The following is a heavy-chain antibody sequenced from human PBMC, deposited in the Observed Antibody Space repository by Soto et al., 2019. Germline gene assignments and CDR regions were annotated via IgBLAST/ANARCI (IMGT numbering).Heavy chain of an antibody. CDR2: IWYDGNNK. CDR3: ARGLHSLFDY. J-gene: IGHJ4*02. Sequence: GSLRLSCAASVFTFSNYGMHWVRQAPGKGLEWVAVIWYDGNNKYYADSVKGRFTISRDNSNNTLYVQMTSLRAEDTAVYYCARGLHSLFDYWGQGTLVTVSS. D-gene: IGHD2-21*01. CDR1: VFTFSNYG. V-gene: IGHV3-33*01.